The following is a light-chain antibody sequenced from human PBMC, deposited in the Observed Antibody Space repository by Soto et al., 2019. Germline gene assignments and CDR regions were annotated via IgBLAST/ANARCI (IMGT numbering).Light chain of an antibody. V-gene: IGKV3-15*01. Sequence: SCRARESVDINLAWYQQKPGQAPRLLIYRASTRATNIPARFSGSGSGTEFTLNISSLQFEQLALHSCRHYLTLSTFDPGTEVDIK. CDR1: ESVDIN. J-gene: IGKJ1*01. CDR3: RHYLTLST. CDR2: RAS.